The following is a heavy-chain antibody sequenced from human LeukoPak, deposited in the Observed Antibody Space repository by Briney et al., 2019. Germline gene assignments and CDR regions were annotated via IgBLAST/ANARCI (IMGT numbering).Heavy chain of an antibody. V-gene: IGHV5-51*01. J-gene: IGHJ4*02. D-gene: IGHD6-19*01. CDR3: ARQRPGYTGGPYYFDL. Sequence: GESLKISCKGSGYSFTSYWIAWVRQMPGKGLEWMGIIYFSDSDTRYSPSFQGQVTISADKSINTAYLQWSRLKASDTAMYYCARQRPGYTGGPYYFDLWGQGTLVTVSS. CDR1: GYSFTSYW. CDR2: IYFSDSDT.